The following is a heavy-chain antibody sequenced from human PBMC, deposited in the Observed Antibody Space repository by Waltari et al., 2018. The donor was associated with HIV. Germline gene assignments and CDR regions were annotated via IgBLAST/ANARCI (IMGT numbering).Heavy chain of an antibody. Sequence: EVQLVESGGGLVKPGGSLRLSCAASGFTFSSYSMNWVRQAPGKGLEWVSSISSSSSYIYYADSVKGRFTISRDNAKNSLYLQMNSLRAEDTAVYYCARGDGYNPYFDYWGQGTLVTVSS. J-gene: IGHJ4*02. CDR3: ARGDGYNPYFDY. V-gene: IGHV3-21*01. D-gene: IGHD5-12*01. CDR1: GFTFSSYS. CDR2: ISSSSSYI.